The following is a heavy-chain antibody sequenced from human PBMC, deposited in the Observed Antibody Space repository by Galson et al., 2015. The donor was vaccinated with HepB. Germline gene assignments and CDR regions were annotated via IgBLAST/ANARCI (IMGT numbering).Heavy chain of an antibody. V-gene: IGHV3-43*01. CDR3: AKESMGMATIEH. CDR2: ISWDGGST. D-gene: IGHD5-24*01. CDR1: GFTFDDYT. J-gene: IGHJ1*01. Sequence: SLRLSCAASGFTFDDYTMHWVRQAPGKGLEWVSLISWDGGSTYYADSVKGRFTISRDNSKNSLYLQMNSLRTEDTALYYCAKESMGMATIEHWGQGTLVTVSS.